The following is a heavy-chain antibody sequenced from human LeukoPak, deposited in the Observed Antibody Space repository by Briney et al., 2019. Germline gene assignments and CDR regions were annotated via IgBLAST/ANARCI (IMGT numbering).Heavy chain of an antibody. CDR3: AKLAVAGTIDY. V-gene: IGHV3-30*04. Sequence: GRSLRLSCAASGFTFSSYVMHWVRQAPGKGLEWVAIISYDGSNEYYADSVKGRFTISRDNSKNTLYLQMNSLRAEDTAVYYCAKLAVAGTIDYWGQGTLVTVSS. D-gene: IGHD6-19*01. J-gene: IGHJ4*02. CDR1: GFTFSSYV. CDR2: ISYDGSNE.